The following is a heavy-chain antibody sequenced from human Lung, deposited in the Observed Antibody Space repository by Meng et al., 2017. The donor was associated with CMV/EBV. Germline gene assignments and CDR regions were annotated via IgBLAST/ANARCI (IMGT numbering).Heavy chain of an antibody. CDR2: IYHGDSDT. CDR3: ARLRDKVYQLVPSDI. V-gene: IGHV5-51*01. J-gene: IGHJ3*02. Sequence: GESXKISCQASGYSFTTYWIGWVRQMPGKGLEWMGIIYHGDSDTRYNPFFGGHVTISADKSLSTAYLQWSSLKASDTAIYYSARLRDKVYQLVPSDIWGQGTXVTVSS. D-gene: IGHD1-1*01. CDR1: GYSFTTYW.